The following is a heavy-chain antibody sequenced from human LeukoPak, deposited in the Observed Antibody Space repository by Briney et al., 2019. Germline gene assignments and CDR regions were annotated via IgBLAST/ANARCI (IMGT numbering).Heavy chain of an antibody. D-gene: IGHD3-10*01. J-gene: IGHJ4*02. CDR1: GYSISSGYY. CDR3: ARMRFGELLGDY. V-gene: IGHV4-38-2*02. CDR2: IYHSGST. Sequence: SETLSLTCTVSGYSISSGYYWGWIRQPPGKGLEWIGSIYHSGSTYYNPSLKSRVTISVDTSKNQFSLKLSSVTAADTAVYYCARMRFGELLGDYWGQGTLVTVSS.